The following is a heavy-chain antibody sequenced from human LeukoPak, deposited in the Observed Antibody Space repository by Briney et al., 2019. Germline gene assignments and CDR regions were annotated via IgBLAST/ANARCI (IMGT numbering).Heavy chain of an antibody. CDR1: GFTFSSYS. Sequence: GGSLRLSCAASGFTFSSYSMNWVRQAPGKGLEWVSGINRNGGSTGYADSVKGRFTISRDNAKNSLYLQMNSLKTEDTAVYYCTRLKYYYYYMDVWGKGTTVTVSS. CDR3: TRLKYYYYYMDV. CDR2: INRNGGST. J-gene: IGHJ6*03. V-gene: IGHV3-20*04.